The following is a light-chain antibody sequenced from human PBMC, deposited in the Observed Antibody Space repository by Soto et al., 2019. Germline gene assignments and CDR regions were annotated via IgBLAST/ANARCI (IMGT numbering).Light chain of an antibody. CDR3: QQSYSTPGT. CDR2: DAS. Sequence: DIQMTQSPSTLSASVGDRVTITCRASQSISSWLAWYQQKPWTAPKLLIYDASSLESGVPSRFSGSGSGTEFTITISSLQPDDFATYYCQQSYSTPGTFGQGTKVDIK. V-gene: IGKV1-5*01. CDR1: QSISSW. J-gene: IGKJ1*01.